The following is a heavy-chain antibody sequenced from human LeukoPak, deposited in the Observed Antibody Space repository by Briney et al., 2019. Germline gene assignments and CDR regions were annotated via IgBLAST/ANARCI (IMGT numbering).Heavy chain of an antibody. CDR3: ARADCSSSTCYLRRSWFDP. V-gene: IGHV3-21*01. CDR2: ISFTSGYI. J-gene: IGHJ5*02. D-gene: IGHD2-2*01. Sequence: GGSLRLSCAASGFTFSGYDMNWVRQAPGKGLEWVSSISFTSGYIYSADSVRGRFAISRDNAKNSLYLQMNSLRAEDTAVYYCARADCSSSTCYLRRSWFDPWGQGTLVTVSS. CDR1: GFTFSGYD.